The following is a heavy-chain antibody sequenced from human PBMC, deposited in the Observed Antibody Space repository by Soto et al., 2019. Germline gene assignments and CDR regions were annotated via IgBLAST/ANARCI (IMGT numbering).Heavy chain of an antibody. Sequence: PSETLSLTCTVSGGSISSGGYYWSWIRQHPGKGLEWIGYIYYSGSTNYNPSLKSRVTISVDTSKNQFSLKLSSVTAADTAVYYCARADYDILTGYGYYYYGMDVWGQGTTVTVSS. CDR3: ARADYDILTGYGYYYYGMDV. CDR2: IYYSGST. CDR1: GGSISSGGYY. V-gene: IGHV4-61*08. J-gene: IGHJ6*02. D-gene: IGHD3-9*01.